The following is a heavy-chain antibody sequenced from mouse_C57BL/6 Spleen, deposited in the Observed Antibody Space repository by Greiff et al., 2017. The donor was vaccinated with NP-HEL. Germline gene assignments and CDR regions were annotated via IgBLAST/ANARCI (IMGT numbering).Heavy chain of an antibody. CDR1: GYAFSSYW. CDR2: IYPGDGDT. J-gene: IGHJ1*03. V-gene: IGHV1-80*01. CDR3: ARERTGTGYFDV. Sequence: VQLQQSGAELVKPGASVKISCKASGYAFSSYWMHWVKQRPGKGLEWIGQIYPGDGDTNYNGKFKGKATLTADKSSSTAYMQLSSLTSEDSAVYFCARERTGTGYFDVWGTGTTVTVSS. D-gene: IGHD4-1*01.